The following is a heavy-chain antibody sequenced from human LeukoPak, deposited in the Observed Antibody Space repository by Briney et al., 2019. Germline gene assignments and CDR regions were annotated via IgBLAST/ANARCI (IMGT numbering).Heavy chain of an antibody. V-gene: IGHV3-49*03. D-gene: IGHD2-21*01. CDR2: IRSKAYGGTT. Sequence: QPGRSLRLSCPASGFTFVDNAMSCFRQAPGKGLEWVGFIRSKAYGGTTEYAASVKGRFTISRDDSKSIAYLQMNSLKTEDTAVYYCNREHMIAVPAYFGYWGQGTLVTVSS. CDR1: GFTFVDNA. CDR3: NREHMIAVPAYFGY. J-gene: IGHJ4*02.